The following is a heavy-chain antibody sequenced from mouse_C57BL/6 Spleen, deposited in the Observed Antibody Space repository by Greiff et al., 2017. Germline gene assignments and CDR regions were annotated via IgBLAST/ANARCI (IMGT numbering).Heavy chain of an antibody. CDR1: GFTFSDYG. CDR3: ARPDYYGSSYEDY. V-gene: IGHV5-17*01. D-gene: IGHD1-1*01. J-gene: IGHJ4*01. CDR2: ISSGSSTI. Sequence: EVKLMESGGGLVKPGGSLKLSCAASGFTFSDYGMHWVRQAPEKGLEWVAYISSGSSTIYYADTVKGRFTLSRDNAKNTLFLQMTSLRSEDTAMYYCARPDYYGSSYEDYWGQGTSVTVSS.